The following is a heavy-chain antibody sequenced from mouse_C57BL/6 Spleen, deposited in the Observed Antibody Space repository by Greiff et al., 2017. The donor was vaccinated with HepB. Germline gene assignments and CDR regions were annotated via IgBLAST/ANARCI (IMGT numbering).Heavy chain of an antibody. D-gene: IGHD2-1*01. CDR1: GFTFSSYA. CDR2: ISSGGDYI. Sequence: EVHLVESGEGLVKPGGSLKLSCAASGFTFSSYAMSWVRQTPEKRLEWVAYISSGGDYIYYADTVKGRFTISRDNARNTLYLQMSSLKSEDTAMYYCTRGYGNSAWFAYWGQGTLVTVSA. V-gene: IGHV5-9-1*02. CDR3: TRGYGNSAWFAY. J-gene: IGHJ3*01.